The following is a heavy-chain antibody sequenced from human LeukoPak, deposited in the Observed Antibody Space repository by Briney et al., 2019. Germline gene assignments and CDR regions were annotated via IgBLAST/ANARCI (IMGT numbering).Heavy chain of an antibody. D-gene: IGHD6-13*01. J-gene: IGHJ4*02. CDR3: AKDMASSSSWYGDFDY. Sequence: PGRSLRLSCAASGFTFSSYAMHWVRQAPGKGLEWVAVISYDGSNKYYADSVKGRFTISRDNSKNTLYLQMNSLRAEDTAVYYCAKDMASSSSWYGDFDYWGQGTLVTVSS. V-gene: IGHV3-30-3*01. CDR1: GFTFSSYA. CDR2: ISYDGSNK.